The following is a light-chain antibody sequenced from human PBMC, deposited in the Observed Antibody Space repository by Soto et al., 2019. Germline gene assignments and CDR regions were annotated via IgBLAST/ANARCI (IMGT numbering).Light chain of an antibody. CDR2: EGS. CDR3: QSYDSRLSAVV. J-gene: IGLJ2*01. CDR1: SSDVGSYNL. V-gene: IGLV2-23*01. Sequence: QSALTQPASVSGSPGQSITISCTGTSSDVGSYNLVSWYQQHPGKAPKLMIYEGSKRPSGVSNRFSGSKSGNTASLTISGLQAEDEADYYCQSYDSRLSAVVFGGGTKLTVL.